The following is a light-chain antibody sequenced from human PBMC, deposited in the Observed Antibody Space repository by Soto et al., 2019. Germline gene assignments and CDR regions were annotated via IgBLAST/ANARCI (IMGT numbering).Light chain of an antibody. CDR3: QQYGSSRIT. V-gene: IGKV3-20*01. CDR1: QSVSSSY. CDR2: GAS. J-gene: IGKJ5*01. Sequence: EIVLTQSPCTLSLSPGERATLSCRASQSVSSSYLAWYQQTPGQAPRLLIYGASSRATGIPDRFSGSGSGTDFTLTISRLEPEDFAVYYCQQYGSSRITFGQGTRLEI.